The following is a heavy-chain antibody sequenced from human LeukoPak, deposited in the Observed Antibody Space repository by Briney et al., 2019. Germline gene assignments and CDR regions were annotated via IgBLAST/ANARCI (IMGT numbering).Heavy chain of an antibody. V-gene: IGHV1-46*01. D-gene: IGHD3-16*02. CDR2: INPSDGAT. Sequence: GASVKVSCKASGYTFTMYYIHWVRQAPGQGLEWMGMINPSDGATTYAQRFQGRVTMTRDMSTTTVYMDLRSLRSEDTAVYFCAKRGVVVRVFLVGFHREAYYFDSWGQGAQVTVSS. CDR1: GYTFTMYY. CDR3: AKRGVVVRVFLVGFHREAYYFDS. J-gene: IGHJ4*02.